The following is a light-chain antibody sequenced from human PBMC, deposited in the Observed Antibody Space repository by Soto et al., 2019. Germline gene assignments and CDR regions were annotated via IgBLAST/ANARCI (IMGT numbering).Light chain of an antibody. V-gene: IGLV1-40*01. CDR3: QSYDSGLSGSV. CDR1: DSNIGENFD. Sequence: QSVLTQPPSVSGAPGQRVTISCTGSDSNIGENFDIHWYQQLPGTAPKLLIYGNNNRPSGVPDRFFASRSGTSASLAITGLQAEDEADYYCQSYDSGLSGSVFGGGTKVTVL. CDR2: GNN. J-gene: IGLJ3*02.